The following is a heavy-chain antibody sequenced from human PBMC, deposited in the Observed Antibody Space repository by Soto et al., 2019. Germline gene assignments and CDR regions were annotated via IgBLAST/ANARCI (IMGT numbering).Heavy chain of an antibody. Sequence: QVQLVQSGAEVKKPGASVKVSCKASGYTFTGYYIHWVRQAPGHGLEWMGWSNPNSGGTTYARKFQGWVTLTRDTYISSAYMDMSMLKSDDTAVYDCARGRNIPDVWVEGTTVTVSS. J-gene: IGHJ6*04. CDR1: GYTFTGYY. V-gene: IGHV1-2*04. CDR3: ARGRNIPDV. CDR2: SNPNSGGT.